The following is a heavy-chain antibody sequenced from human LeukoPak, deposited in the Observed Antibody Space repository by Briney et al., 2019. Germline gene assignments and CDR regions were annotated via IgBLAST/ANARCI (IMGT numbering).Heavy chain of an antibody. CDR3: ARDWDIIAAAMGDLDY. CDR1: GYTXTSYG. J-gene: IGHJ4*02. CDR2: ISGYNGYT. D-gene: IGHD6-13*01. Sequence: ASVKVSCKASGYTXTSYGISWVRQAPGQGLEWMGWISGYNGYTHYAHNLQGRVTMTRDTSTSTVYMELSSLRSEDTAVYYCARDWDIIAAAMGDLDYWGQGTLVTVSS. V-gene: IGHV1-18*01.